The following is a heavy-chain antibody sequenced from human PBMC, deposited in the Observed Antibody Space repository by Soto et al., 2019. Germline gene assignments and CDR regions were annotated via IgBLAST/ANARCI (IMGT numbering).Heavy chain of an antibody. CDR1: GFTFSRVS. CDR2: ISSGSTDT. J-gene: IGHJ4*02. Sequence: GGSLRLSCDASGFTFSRVSINWVRQVPGKGLEWVASISSGSTDTWYADSVKGRFTISRDNAQNSLFLQMNTPRPEDTAMYYCARVAYWGPGTQVTVSS. V-gene: IGHV3-21*01. CDR3: ARVAY.